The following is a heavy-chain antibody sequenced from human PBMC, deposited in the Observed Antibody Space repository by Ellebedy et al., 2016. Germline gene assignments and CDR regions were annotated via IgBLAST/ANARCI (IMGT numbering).Heavy chain of an antibody. CDR3: ATNLNGFLSWFDP. V-gene: IGHV5-10-1*01. Sequence: ASVKVSCKGSGYNFNNNWISWVRHMPGKGLEWVGRIDPRDSYTTYSPSFQGQVTITADKSTTTTYLQWSSLKASDTGMYYCATNLNGFLSWFDPWGQGTQVTVSS. J-gene: IGHJ5*02. CDR1: GYNFNNNW. CDR2: IDPRDSYT. D-gene: IGHD5-24*01.